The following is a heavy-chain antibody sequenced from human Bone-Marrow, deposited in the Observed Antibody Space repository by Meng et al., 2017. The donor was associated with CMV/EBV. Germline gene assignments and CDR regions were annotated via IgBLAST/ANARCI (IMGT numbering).Heavy chain of an antibody. V-gene: IGHV3-74*01. J-gene: IGHJ4*02. CDR3: LRGGITVNYYFDY. CDR1: C. CDR2: IKSDGSST. D-gene: IGHD4-11*01. Sequence: CMHWGRRAPGKGLLWVSRIKSDGSSTRHANSVKGLVTSSRYNVQNTLCLQMNSLSAEDTAVYXCLRGGITVNYYFDYWGQGTLVTVSS.